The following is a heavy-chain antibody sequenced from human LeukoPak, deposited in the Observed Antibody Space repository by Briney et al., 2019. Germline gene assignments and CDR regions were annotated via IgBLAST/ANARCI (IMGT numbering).Heavy chain of an antibody. D-gene: IGHD3-3*01. J-gene: IGHJ6*02. Sequence: ASVKVSCKASGYTFTSNGISWVRQAPGQGLEWMGWISAYNGNTNYAQKLQGRVTMTTDTSTSTAYMELRSLRSDDTAVYYCARDLRFLEWALVYGMDVWGQGTTVTVSS. CDR1: GYTFTSNG. CDR3: ARDLRFLEWALVYGMDV. V-gene: IGHV1-18*01. CDR2: ISAYNGNT.